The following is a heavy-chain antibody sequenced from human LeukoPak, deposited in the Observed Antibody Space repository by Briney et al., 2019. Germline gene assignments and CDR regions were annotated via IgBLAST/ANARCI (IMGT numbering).Heavy chain of an antibody. CDR3: ARGYGSSWFYS. V-gene: IGHV3-48*04. D-gene: IGHD6-13*01. CDR2: ISDSGGTM. Sequence: GGSLRLSCAASGFTFSITAMTWVRQTPGKGLEWLSYISDSGGTMYYADSVEGRFTISRDNAKNSLYLHMNSLRVEDTAVYYCARGYGSSWFYSWGQGTLVTVSS. CDR1: GFTFSITA. J-gene: IGHJ5*01.